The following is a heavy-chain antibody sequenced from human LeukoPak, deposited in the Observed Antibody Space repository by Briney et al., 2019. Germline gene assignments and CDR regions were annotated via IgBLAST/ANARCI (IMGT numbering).Heavy chain of an antibody. J-gene: IGHJ4*02. Sequence: GGSLRLFCAASGFTFSNYWMNWVRQAPGKGLEWVANIKQDGGEKSYVDSVKGRFTISRDNAKNSLHLQMNSLRADDSAVYYCARGRGHNAWPAAYWGQGAQVTVSS. CDR2: IKQDGGEK. CDR1: GFTFSNYW. CDR3: ARGRGHNAWPAAY. D-gene: IGHD2-15*01. V-gene: IGHV3-7*01.